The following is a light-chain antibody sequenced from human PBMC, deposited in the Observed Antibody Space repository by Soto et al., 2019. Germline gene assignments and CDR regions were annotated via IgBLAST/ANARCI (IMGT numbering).Light chain of an antibody. CDR2: SNN. Sequence: QPVLTQPPSASGTPGQRVTISCSGSSSNIGNSTVNWYQQLPGTAPKLLIYSNNQRPSGVPDRFSGSKSGTSASLAISGLQSEDEADYYCAALDDSLHGVVFGGGTKVTVL. CDR3: AALDDSLHGVV. CDR1: SSNIGNST. J-gene: IGLJ2*01. V-gene: IGLV1-44*01.